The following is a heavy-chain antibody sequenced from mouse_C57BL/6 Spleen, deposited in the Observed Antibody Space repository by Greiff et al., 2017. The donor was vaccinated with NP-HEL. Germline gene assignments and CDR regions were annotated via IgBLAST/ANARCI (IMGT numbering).Heavy chain of an antibody. J-gene: IGHJ3*01. Sequence: QVQLQQSGPGLVQPSQSLSITCTVSGFSLTSYGVHWVRQSPGKGLEWLGVIWSGGSTDYNAAFISRLSISKDNSKSQVFFKMNSLQADDTAIYYCASPGAKRGFAYWGQGTLVTVSA. V-gene: IGHV2-2*01. CDR3: ASPGAKRGFAY. CDR2: IWSGGST. CDR1: GFSLTSYG.